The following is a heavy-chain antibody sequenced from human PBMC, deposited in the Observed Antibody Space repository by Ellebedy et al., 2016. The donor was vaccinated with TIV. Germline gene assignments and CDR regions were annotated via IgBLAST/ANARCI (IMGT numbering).Heavy chain of an antibody. CDR1: GYTFTSYF. Sequence: ASVKVSCKASGYTFTSYFMYWVRQAPGQGLEWMGLINPSGGGTNYAQKFKGRITMTRDTSTSTVYMELSSLRSEDTAVYYCARGDKYYYESSGYYYTYWGQGTLVTVSS. D-gene: IGHD3-22*01. CDR2: INPSGGGT. V-gene: IGHV1-46*01. CDR3: ARGDKYYYESSGYYYTY. J-gene: IGHJ4*02.